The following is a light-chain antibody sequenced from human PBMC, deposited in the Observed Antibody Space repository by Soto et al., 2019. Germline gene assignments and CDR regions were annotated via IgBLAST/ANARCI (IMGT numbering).Light chain of an antibody. CDR3: QQRSNWPPFSIT. Sequence: EIVLTQSPATLSLSPGERATLSCRASQSVSSYLAWYQQKPGQAPRLLIYDASNRATGIPARFSGSGSGTDFTLTISSLEPEDFAVYYCQQRSNWPPFSITFGQGTRLETK. CDR1: QSVSSY. V-gene: IGKV3-11*01. CDR2: DAS. J-gene: IGKJ5*01.